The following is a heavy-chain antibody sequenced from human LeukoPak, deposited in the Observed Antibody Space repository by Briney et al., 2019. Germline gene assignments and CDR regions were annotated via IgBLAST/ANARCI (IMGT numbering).Heavy chain of an antibody. Sequence: PGRSLRLSCAASGFTFSTYGFHWVRQAPGKGLDWVAVIWYDGTIAYYGDSVKGRFTVSKDNSKNTLYLQMNCLRAEDTAVYYCARDWALTGFDYWGQGTLVTVSS. J-gene: IGHJ4*02. CDR3: ARDWALTGFDY. CDR2: IWYDGTIA. D-gene: IGHD3-9*01. V-gene: IGHV3-33*01. CDR1: GFTFSTYG.